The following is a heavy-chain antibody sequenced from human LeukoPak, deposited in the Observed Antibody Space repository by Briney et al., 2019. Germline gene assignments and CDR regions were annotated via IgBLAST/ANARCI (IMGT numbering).Heavy chain of an antibody. CDR2: TYPGDSDT. J-gene: IGHJ4*02. V-gene: IGHV5-51*01. CDR1: GYDFTSYW. CDR3: ASGVQGYCYYGGY. Sequence: GGSLQISCKGSGYDFTSYWIAWVRRMPGKGLEWMGITYPGDSDTRYSPSFQGQVTISVDTSISTVYLQWSSLKSSDTAMYYCASGVQGYCYYGGYWGQGTHVIVSS. D-gene: IGHD3-16*01.